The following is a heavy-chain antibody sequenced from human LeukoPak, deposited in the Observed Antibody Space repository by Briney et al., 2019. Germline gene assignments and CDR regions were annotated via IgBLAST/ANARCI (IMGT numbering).Heavy chain of an antibody. V-gene: IGHV3-30*18. Sequence: PGRSLRLSCAASGFTFSSYGMHWVRQAPGKGLEWVAVISYDGSNKYYADSVKGRFTISRDNSKNQLYLQMNSLRAEDTAVYYCAKGRWDGDIVVVVAAEPYGMDVWGQGPTVTVSS. CDR2: ISYDGSNK. J-gene: IGHJ6*02. D-gene: IGHD2-15*01. CDR1: GFTFSSYG. CDR3: AKGRWDGDIVVVVAAEPYGMDV.